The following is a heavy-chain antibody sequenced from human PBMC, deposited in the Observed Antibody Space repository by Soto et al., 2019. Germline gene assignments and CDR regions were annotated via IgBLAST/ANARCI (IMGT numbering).Heavy chain of an antibody. D-gene: IGHD3-3*02. Sequence: QVQLMQSGAEVKKPGSSVKVSCKASGGTFSTSAISWVRQAPGEGLEWVGGIMPVFATPDYAQKFQGRVTISADESTTTAYLELTSLTTDDTAVYYCARDKDRQQLGLNYYYILDVWGQGTAITVSS. CDR3: ARDKDRQQLGLNYYYILDV. J-gene: IGHJ6*02. V-gene: IGHV1-69*12. CDR1: GGTFSTSA. CDR2: IMPVFATP.